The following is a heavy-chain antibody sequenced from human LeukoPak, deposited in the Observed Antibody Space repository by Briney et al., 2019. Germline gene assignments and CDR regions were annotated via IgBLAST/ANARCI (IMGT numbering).Heavy chain of an antibody. D-gene: IGHD1-26*01. Sequence: GGSLRLSCAASGFXFSSYAMSWVRQAPGKGLEWLSALIGSGGYSYYADSVKGRFTISRDNSKNTLSLQMDSLRAEDTAVYYCVKLRGIYLDFDSWGRGTLVSVSS. J-gene: IGHJ4*02. CDR1: GFXFSSYA. CDR2: LIGSGGYS. V-gene: IGHV3-23*01. CDR3: VKLRGIYLDFDS.